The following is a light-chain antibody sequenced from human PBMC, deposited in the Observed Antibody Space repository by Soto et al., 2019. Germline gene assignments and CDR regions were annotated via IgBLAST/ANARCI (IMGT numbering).Light chain of an antibody. J-gene: IGKJ1*01. CDR3: QQYVSSLWT. CDR2: GAS. V-gene: IGKV3-20*01. Sequence: VLTQSPGTLSLSPGERATLSCRASQSVSSSYLAWYQQKPGQAPRLLIYGASGRATGIPDRFSGSGSGTDFTLTISRLEPEDFAVYYCQQYVSSLWTFGQGTKVDIK. CDR1: QSVSSSY.